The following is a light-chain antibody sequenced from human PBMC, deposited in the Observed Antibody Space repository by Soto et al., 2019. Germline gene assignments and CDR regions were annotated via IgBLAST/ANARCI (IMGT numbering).Light chain of an antibody. CDR2: GAS. CDR3: QHYGTSPPLFT. CDR1: QSVSSSF. V-gene: IGKV3-20*01. J-gene: IGKJ3*01. Sequence: EIVLTQSPGTLSLSTGERATPSCRASQSVSSSFLAWYQQKHGQAPRLLIYGASSRAAGIPDRFSGRGSGTDFTLTISRLEPDDFAVYYCQHYGTSPPLFTFGPGTKVDIK.